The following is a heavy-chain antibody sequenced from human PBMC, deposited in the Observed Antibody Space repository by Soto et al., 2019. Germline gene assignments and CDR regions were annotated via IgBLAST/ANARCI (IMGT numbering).Heavy chain of an antibody. CDR1: GFTFSSYA. CDR3: AKWSSSWYYFDY. J-gene: IGHJ4*02. V-gene: IGHV3-23*01. Sequence: GGSLRLSCAASGFTFSSYAMSWVGQGPGKGLEWVSAISGSGGSTYYADSVKGRFTISRDNSKNTLYLQMNSLRAEDTAVYYCAKWSSSWYYFDYWGQRTQVTVSS. D-gene: IGHD6-13*01. CDR2: ISGSGGST.